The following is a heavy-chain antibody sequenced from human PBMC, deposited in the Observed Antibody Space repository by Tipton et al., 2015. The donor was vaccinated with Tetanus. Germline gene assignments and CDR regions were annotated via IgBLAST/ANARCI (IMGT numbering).Heavy chain of an antibody. J-gene: IGHJ5*02. V-gene: IGHV4-59*03. CDR2: ISPSGRT. CDR1: GFTFRSYA. D-gene: IGHD3-10*01. CDR3: AGGLVRWYEP. Sequence: LRLSCAASGFTFRSYAMAWVRQAPGKGLEWLAYISPSGRTNSNYSLKSRITISQDKSKNQFSLRLTSVTAADTAVYSCAGGLVRWYEPWGRGTLVSVSS.